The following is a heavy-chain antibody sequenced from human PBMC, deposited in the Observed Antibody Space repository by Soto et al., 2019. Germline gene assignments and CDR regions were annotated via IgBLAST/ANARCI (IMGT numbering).Heavy chain of an antibody. CDR1: GYTFTSYG. CDR3: AADEIAVGDYGAFDI. V-gene: IGHV1-18*01. Sequence: GASVKVSCKASGYTFTSYGIRWVRQARGQGLEWMGWISAYNGNTNYAQKLQGRVTMTTDTSTSTAYMELSSLRSDDTAVYYCAADEIAVGDYGAFDIWRQATMVTVS. CDR2: ISAYNGNT. D-gene: IGHD6-19*01. J-gene: IGHJ3*02.